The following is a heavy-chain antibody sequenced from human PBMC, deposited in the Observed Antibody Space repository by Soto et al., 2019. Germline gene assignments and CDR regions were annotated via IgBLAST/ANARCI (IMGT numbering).Heavy chain of an antibody. V-gene: IGHV1-18*01. Sequence: ASVKVSCKASGYTFTSYGISWVRQAPGQGLEWMGWISAYNGNTNYAQKLQGRVTMTTDTSTSTAYMELRSLRSDDTAVYYCARVQMYSGYDLYYYYGMDVWGQGTTVTGSS. CDR3: ARVQMYSGYDLYYYYGMDV. D-gene: IGHD5-12*01. J-gene: IGHJ6*02. CDR2: ISAYNGNT. CDR1: GYTFTSYG.